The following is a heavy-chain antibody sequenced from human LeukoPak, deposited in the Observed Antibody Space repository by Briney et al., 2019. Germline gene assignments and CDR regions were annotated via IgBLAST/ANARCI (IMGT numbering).Heavy chain of an antibody. V-gene: IGHV1-2*02. CDR2: INPNSGGT. CDR1: GYTFTGYY. J-gene: IGHJ4*02. D-gene: IGHD1-26*01. Sequence: ASVKVSCKASGYTFTGYYMHWVRQAPGQGLEWMGWINPNSGGTNYAQKFQGRVTMTRDTSISTAYMELSRLRSDDTAVYYCARAPSLYSGRLPGYWGQGTLVTVSS. CDR3: ARAPSLYSGRLPGY.